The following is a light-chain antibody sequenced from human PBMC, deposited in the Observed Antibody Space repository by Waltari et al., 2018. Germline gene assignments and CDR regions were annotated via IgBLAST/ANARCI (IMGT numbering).Light chain of an antibody. Sequence: SSELTQDPAVSVALGQTVRITCQGDTLRLFSASWYQNKPVQAPILVIYNYHNRPSGIPDRFSGSSSGNTASLTITATQAEDEADYYCHSRDTSDNHLFGGGTKLTVL. J-gene: IGLJ2*01. V-gene: IGLV3-19*01. CDR3: HSRDTSDNHL. CDR1: TLRLFS. CDR2: NYH.